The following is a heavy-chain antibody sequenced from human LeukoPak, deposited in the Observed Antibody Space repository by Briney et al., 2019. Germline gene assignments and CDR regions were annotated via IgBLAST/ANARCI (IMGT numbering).Heavy chain of an antibody. CDR3: ARTYCGTNACPFEF. D-gene: IGHD2-21*01. Sequence: SETLSLTCTVSVGSISSYYWSWMRQPPGQGLECLGFIFHTGNTNYNPSLKSRVTISVHTSKNQFSLDLSSVTAADTAVYYCARTYCGTNACPFEFWGQGTLVTVSS. J-gene: IGHJ4*02. V-gene: IGHV4-59*08. CDR1: VGSISSYY. CDR2: IFHTGNT.